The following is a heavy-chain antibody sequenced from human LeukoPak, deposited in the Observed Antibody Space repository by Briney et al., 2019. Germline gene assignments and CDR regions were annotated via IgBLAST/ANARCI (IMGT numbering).Heavy chain of an antibody. CDR1: GGFISSFY. CDR2: ISYIETT. Sequence: SETLSLTCTVCGGFISSFYWSWIRQPPAKGLDDIGYISYIETTSYNPSLKSRVPISVDTSKIQFSLKLTSVTAADTAVYYCARDKGLPHAFDIWAQGTMVTVSS. V-gene: IGHV4-59*01. CDR3: ARDKGLPHAFDI. J-gene: IGHJ3*02. D-gene: IGHD5/OR15-5a*01.